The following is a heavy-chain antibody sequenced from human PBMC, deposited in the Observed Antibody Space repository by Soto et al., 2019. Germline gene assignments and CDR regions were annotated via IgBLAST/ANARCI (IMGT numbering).Heavy chain of an antibody. D-gene: IGHD3-16*01. CDR3: ARGGKVPYYYGMDV. CDR2: IGATSSSGSNF. Sequence: EVQLEESGGGLVQPGGSLRLSCAASGFTLSSFALNWVRQAPGKGLEWVSYIGATSSSGSNFYYAASVKGRFTISSDSAKNSLFLQMNSLRDEDTAIYYCARGGKVPYYYGMDVWGQGTTFTVSS. J-gene: IGHJ6*02. V-gene: IGHV3-48*03. CDR1: GFTLSSFA.